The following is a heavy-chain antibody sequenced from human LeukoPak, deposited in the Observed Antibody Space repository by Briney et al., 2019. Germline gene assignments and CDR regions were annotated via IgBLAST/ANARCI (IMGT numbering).Heavy chain of an antibody. V-gene: IGHV4-61*02. CDR1: GGSISSGSYY. CDR2: IYTSGST. J-gene: IGHJ2*01. Sequence: PSETLSLTCTVSGGSISSGSYYWSWIRQPAGKGLEWIGRIYTSGSTNYNPSLKSRVTISVDTSKNQFSLKLSSVTAADTAVYYCTRGDWYFDLWGRGTLVTVSS. CDR3: TRGDWYFDL.